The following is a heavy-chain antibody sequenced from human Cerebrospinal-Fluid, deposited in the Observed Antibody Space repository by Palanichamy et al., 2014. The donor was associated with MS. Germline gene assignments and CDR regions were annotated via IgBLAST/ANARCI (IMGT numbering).Heavy chain of an antibody. CDR1: GGSVSGTDYH. D-gene: IGHD6-13*01. CDR2: IYHSGGS. CDR3: ARHAGLGAVAYDY. J-gene: IGHJ4*02. Sequence: QLQLQESGPGLVKPSETLSLTCTVSGGSVSGTDYHWGWIRQPPGKGLEWIGSIYHSGGSFYNPSLKSRVTISIDTSKTQLSLNLDSVTAADTAFYYCARHAGLGAVAYDYWGQGTLVTVSS. V-gene: IGHV4-39*01.